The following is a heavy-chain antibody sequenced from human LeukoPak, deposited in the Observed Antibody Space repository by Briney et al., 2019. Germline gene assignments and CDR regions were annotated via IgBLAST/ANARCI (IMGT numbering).Heavy chain of an antibody. J-gene: IGHJ1*01. D-gene: IGHD5-18*01. V-gene: IGHV3-53*01. CDR3: ASKRGYKFGYHN. Sequence: GGSLTLTFAGSGFTVISNYLSWVRQAPGKGLEWVSVTYSGGSTYYADSVRGRFTISIDNSKKTLYFQMNSLRAEDTAVYYCASKRGYKFGYHNWGESPVLSVFS. CDR1: GFTVISNY. CDR2: TYSGGST.